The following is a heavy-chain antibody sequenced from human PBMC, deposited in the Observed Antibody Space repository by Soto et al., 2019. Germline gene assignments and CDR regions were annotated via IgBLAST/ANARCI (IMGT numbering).Heavy chain of an antibody. CDR2: ISGSTSHT. J-gene: IGHJ4*02. CDR1: GFTFSDYY. Sequence: PGGSLRLSCAVSGFTFSDYYMTWIRQAPGTGLQWVSYISGSTSHTNYAASLKGRFTISRHNAKTSLVLQMNSLRAEDTAVYYCARDEHLHSFDYWGEGT. CDR3: ARDEHLHSFDY. V-gene: IGHV3-11*06.